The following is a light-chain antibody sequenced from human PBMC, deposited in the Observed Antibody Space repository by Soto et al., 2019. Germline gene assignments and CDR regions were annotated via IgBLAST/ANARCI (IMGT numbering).Light chain of an antibody. J-gene: IGKJ1*01. CDR1: QSVSRSF. Sequence: EIVLTQSSGTLSLFPGERATLSCRASQSVSRSFLAWYQQKPGQAPRLLIYGTSNRATGIPDRFSGSGSGTDFTLTISRLEPEDFAVYYCQEYGTSSGFGQGTKV. V-gene: IGKV3-20*01. CDR2: GTS. CDR3: QEYGTSSG.